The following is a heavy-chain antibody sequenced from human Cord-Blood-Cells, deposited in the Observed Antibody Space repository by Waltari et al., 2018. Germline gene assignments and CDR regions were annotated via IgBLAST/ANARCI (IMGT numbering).Heavy chain of an antibody. J-gene: IGHJ3*02. CDR3: AREAFGELGSEDTAFDI. CDR2: LYHSGRT. CDR1: GGSISSSNW. Sequence: QVQLQESGPGLVKPSGTLSLTCAVSGGSISSSNWWSWVRQPPGKGLEWIGELYHSGRTNYNPSLQSRVTISVDKSKNQFSLMLSSVTAEDTAVYYCAREAFGELGSEDTAFDIWGQGTMVTVSS. D-gene: IGHD3-10*01. V-gene: IGHV4-4*02.